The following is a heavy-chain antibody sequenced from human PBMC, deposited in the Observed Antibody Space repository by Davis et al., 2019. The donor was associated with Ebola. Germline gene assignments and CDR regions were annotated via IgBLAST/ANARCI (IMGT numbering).Heavy chain of an antibody. V-gene: IGHV4-61*01. J-gene: IGHJ4*02. D-gene: IGHD3-9*01. CDR3: ASTDYDILTGDRHFDY. CDR1: GGSISSSSYY. Sequence: MPSETLSLTCTVSGGSISSSSYYWSWIRQPPGKGLEWIGYIYYSGSTNYNPSLKSRVTISVDTSKNQFSLKLSSVTAADTAVYYCASTDYDILTGDRHFDYWGQGTLVTVSS. CDR2: IYYSGST.